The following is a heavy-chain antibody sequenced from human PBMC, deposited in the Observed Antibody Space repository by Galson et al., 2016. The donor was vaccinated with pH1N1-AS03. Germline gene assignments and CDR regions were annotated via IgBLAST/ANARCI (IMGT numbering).Heavy chain of an antibody. CDR3: AAGGVWDDEHSYYFNY. V-gene: IGHV4-34*12. D-gene: IGHD3-16*01. J-gene: IGHJ4*02. CDR2: IIIGRGIPP. Sequence: ETLSLTCTVSRGSFGGAYWTWIRQPPGKGLEWIGEIIIGRGIPPTYNPSLKRRVTISIDTSKNQFSLKLSSVTAADTAVYYCAAGGVWDDEHSYYFNYWGRGTLVTVSS. CDR1: RGSFGGAY.